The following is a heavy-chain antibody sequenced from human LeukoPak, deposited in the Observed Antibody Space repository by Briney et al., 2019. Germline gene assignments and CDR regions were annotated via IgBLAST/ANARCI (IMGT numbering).Heavy chain of an antibody. D-gene: IGHD3-9*01. V-gene: IGHV1-18*01. CDR1: GYTFTSYG. CDR3: ARGFDERYLAGYLSWFDP. CDR2: ISAYNGNT. J-gene: IGHJ5*02. Sequence: ASVKVSCKASGYTFTSYGISWVRQAPGQGLEWMGWISAYNGNTNYAQKLQGRVTMTTDTSTSTAYMELRSLRSDDTAVYYCARGFDERYLAGYLSWFDPWGQGALVTVSS.